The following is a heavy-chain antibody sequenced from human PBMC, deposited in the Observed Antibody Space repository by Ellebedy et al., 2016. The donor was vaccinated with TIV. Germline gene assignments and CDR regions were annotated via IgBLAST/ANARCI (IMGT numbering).Heavy chain of an antibody. Sequence: GGSLRLSCAASGFIFSNSGMNWVRQAPGKGLEWVAFIRFDGNNAYYADSAKGRFTISRDNSKNTLYLQMKSLRAEDTAVYYCAKDRGNYGGAPYNGMDIWGQGTTVTVSS. V-gene: IGHV3-30*02. D-gene: IGHD3-10*01. CDR2: IRFDGNNA. CDR3: AKDRGNYGGAPYNGMDI. CDR1: GFIFSNSG. J-gene: IGHJ6*02.